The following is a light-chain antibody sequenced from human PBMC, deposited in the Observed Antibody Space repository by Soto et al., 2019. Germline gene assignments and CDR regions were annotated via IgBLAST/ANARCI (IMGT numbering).Light chain of an antibody. CDR3: SSYTREKRDYD. CDR2: EVS. J-gene: IGLJ1*01. V-gene: IGLV2-14*01. Sequence: QSALTQPASVSGSPGQSITISCTGTSSDVGAYTSVSWYQQHPGKAPKLIIYEVSNRPPGISTRFSGSKSASTASLTISGTQAEDEANYYCSSYTREKRDYDFATGTKATV. CDR1: SSDVGAYTS.